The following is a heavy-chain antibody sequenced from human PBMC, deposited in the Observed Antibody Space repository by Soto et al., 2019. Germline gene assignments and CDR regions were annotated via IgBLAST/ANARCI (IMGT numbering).Heavy chain of an antibody. J-gene: IGHJ5*02. CDR1: GGSISGYY. Sequence: SETLSLICTVSGGSISGYYLSWIRQPPGKGLEWIGLMHYSGSTNYNPSLRSRVTISVDMSKNQFSLNLRSVTAADTAVYYCARRNSRAWFDPWSQGTLVTVSS. D-gene: IGHD1-7*01. CDR2: MHYSGST. V-gene: IGHV4-59*01. CDR3: ARRNSRAWFDP.